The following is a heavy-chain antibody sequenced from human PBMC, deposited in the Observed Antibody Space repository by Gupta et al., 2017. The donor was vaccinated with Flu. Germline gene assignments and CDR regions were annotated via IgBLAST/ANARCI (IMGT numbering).Heavy chain of an antibody. CDR3: ARGYASGWYNPFY. V-gene: IGHV4-34*01. Sequence: FSGYYWSWIRQPPRKGLEWIGEINHNGNINYNPSLKSRVTMSVDTSKNQFSLKLSSVTAADTAVYYCARGYASGWYNPFYWGQGTLVTVSS. D-gene: IGHD6-19*01. J-gene: IGHJ4*02. CDR2: INHNGNI. CDR1: FSGYY.